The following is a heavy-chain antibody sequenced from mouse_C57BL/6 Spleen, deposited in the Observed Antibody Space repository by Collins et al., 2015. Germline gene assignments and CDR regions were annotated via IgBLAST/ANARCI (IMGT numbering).Heavy chain of an antibody. CDR1: GYTFASYW. Sequence: QVQLQQPGTELVKPGASVKLSCKASGYTFASYWMHWVKQRPGQGLEWIGNINPSNGGTNYNEKFKSKATLTVDKSSSTAYMQLSSLTSEDSAVYYCASRGLASGTYWYFDVWGTGTTVTVSS. D-gene: IGHD6-1*01. CDR3: ASRGLASGTYWYFDV. CDR2: INPSNGGT. V-gene: IGHV1-53*01. J-gene: IGHJ1*03.